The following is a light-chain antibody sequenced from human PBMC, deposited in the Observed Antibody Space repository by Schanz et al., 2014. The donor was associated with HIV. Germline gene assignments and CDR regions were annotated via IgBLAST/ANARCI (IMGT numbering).Light chain of an antibody. Sequence: DIQMTQSPSSLSASVGDRVTITCRASQGVRTWLAWYQRKPGKAPKLLIYAASTLQSGVPSRFSGSGSGTDFTLTISSLQPDDSATYYCQQLASYPLTFGQGTKVEIK. CDR1: QGVRTW. J-gene: IGKJ1*01. V-gene: IGKV1D-16*01. CDR3: QQLASYPLT. CDR2: AAS.